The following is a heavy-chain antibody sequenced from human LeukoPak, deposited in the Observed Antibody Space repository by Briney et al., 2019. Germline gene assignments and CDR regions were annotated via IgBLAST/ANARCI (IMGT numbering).Heavy chain of an antibody. Sequence: GGSLRLSCAASGFTFSSYGMHWVRQAPGKGLEWVAFIRYDGSNKYYADSVKGRFTISRDNSKNTLYLQMNSLRAEDTAVYYCARGDSSSWYEILHYYYMDVWGKGTTVTVSS. CDR2: IRYDGSNK. D-gene: IGHD6-13*01. CDR1: GFTFSSYG. CDR3: ARGDSSSWYEILHYYYMDV. V-gene: IGHV3-30*02. J-gene: IGHJ6*03.